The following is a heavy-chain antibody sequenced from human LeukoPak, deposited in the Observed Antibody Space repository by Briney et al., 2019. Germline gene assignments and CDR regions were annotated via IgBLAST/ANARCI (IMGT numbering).Heavy chain of an antibody. CDR3: ARDFYDFWSGYSVYYGMDV. CDR2: INRDGSSA. CDR1: GFTFNNYW. V-gene: IGHV3-74*01. D-gene: IGHD3-3*01. J-gene: IGHJ6*02. Sequence: PGGSLRPSCAASGFTFNNYWMHWVRQAPGKGRVWVSGINRDGSSATYADSVKGRFTISRDNSKNTLYLQMNSLRAEDTAVYYCARDFYDFWSGYSVYYGMDVWGQGTTVTVSS.